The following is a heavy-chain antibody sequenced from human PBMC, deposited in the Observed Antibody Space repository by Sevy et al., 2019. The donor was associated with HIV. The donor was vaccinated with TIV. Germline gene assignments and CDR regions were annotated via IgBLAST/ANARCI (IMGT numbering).Heavy chain of an antibody. CDR3: ARVRYYYGSGSYYNPAQLYGMDV. Sequence: SETLSLTCAVYGGSFSGYYWSWIRQPPGKGLEWIGEINHSGSINYNPSLKSRVTISVDTSKNQFSLKLSSVTAADTAVYYCARVRYYYGSGSYYNPAQLYGMDVWGQGTTVTVSS. D-gene: IGHD3-10*01. V-gene: IGHV4-34*01. CDR1: GGSFSGYY. CDR2: INHSGSI. J-gene: IGHJ6*02.